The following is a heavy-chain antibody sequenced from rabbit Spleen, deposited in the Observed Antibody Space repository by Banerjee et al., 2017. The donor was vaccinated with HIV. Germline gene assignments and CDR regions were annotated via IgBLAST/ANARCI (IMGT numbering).Heavy chain of an antibody. CDR1: GFDFSNNA. CDR2: IVNGNGNT. CDR3: ARDRPGSDNFVL. D-gene: IGHD3-1*01. Sequence: QEQLEESGGGLVQPEGSLTLTCKASGFDFSNNAMCWVRQAPGKGPEWIACIVNGNGNTYYASWVNGRFTISRSTSLATVTLQVTSLTAADTATYFCARDRPGSDNFVLWGPGTLVTVS. V-gene: IGHV1S47*01. J-gene: IGHJ4*01.